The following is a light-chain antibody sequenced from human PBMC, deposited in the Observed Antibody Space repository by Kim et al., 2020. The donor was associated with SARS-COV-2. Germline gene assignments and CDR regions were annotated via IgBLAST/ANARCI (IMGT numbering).Light chain of an antibody. V-gene: IGKV2-28*01. CDR1: QSLLHSNGYNY. J-gene: IGKJ5*01. CDR3: MQGYLAPIT. Sequence: GTISCRSSQSLLHSNGYNYLEWYLQKPGQSPQLLIYLGSNRVSGVPDRFSGSGSSTDFTLKISRVEAEDVGVYYCMQGYLAPITFGQGTRLEIK. CDR2: LGS.